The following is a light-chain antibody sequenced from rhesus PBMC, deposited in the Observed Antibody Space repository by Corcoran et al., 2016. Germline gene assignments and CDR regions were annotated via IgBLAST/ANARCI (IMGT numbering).Light chain of an antibody. CDR3: CSYTTSSTFI. CDR1: TSDLGAYNF. J-gene: IGLJ1*01. Sequence: QSAPTQPPSVSGSPGQSVTISCSGTTSDLGAYNFVSWYQQQPGKAPKLMISDVSNRPSGVSDRFSGSNSGNTASLTISGVQSEDEADYYCCSYTTSSTFIFGGWTRLTVL. V-gene: IGLV2S7*01. CDR2: DVS.